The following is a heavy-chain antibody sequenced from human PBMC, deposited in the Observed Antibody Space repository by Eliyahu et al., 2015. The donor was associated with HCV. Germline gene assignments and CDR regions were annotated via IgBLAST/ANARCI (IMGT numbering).Heavy chain of an antibody. CDR2: ISWNSGSI. CDR3: AKDIGNVVVPAAVSYYFDY. J-gene: IGHJ4*02. Sequence: EVQLVESGGGLVQPGRSLRLSCAASGFTFDDYAMHWVRQAPGKGLGWVSGISWNSGSIGYADSVKGRFTISRDNAKNSLYLQMNSLRAEDTALYYCAKDIGNVVVPAAVSYYFDYWGQGTLVTVSS. V-gene: IGHV3-9*01. D-gene: IGHD2-2*01. CDR1: GFTFDDYA.